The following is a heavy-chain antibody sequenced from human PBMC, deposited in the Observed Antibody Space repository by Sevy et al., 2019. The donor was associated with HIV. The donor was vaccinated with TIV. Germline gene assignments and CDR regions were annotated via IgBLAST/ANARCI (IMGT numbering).Heavy chain of an antibody. V-gene: IGHV1-18*04. CDR2: INPDTGNT. Sequence: ASVKVSCKASGYTFTGYGISWLRQAPGRGPEWMGWINPDTGNTNFTRHFRDRVTLTTDTSTSTAYMEVRSLKSDDTAVYFCARGAFGDLLYWGQGTPVTVSS. CDR1: GYTFTGYG. J-gene: IGHJ4*02. CDR3: ARGAFGDLLY. D-gene: IGHD4-17*01.